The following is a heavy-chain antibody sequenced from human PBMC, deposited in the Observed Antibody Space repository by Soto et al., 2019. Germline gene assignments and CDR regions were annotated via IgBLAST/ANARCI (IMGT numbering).Heavy chain of an antibody. J-gene: IGHJ4*01. CDR2: ISSSGSTI. Sequence: SCAASVFTFSDYYMSWIRQAPAKGLEWVSYISSSGSTIYYADSVKGRFTISRDNAKNSLYLQMNSLRAEDTAVYYCARDYYDSSGYLDLDYWGHGTLVTVSS. CDR1: VFTFSDYY. V-gene: IGHV3-11*04. CDR3: ARDYYDSSGYLDLDY. D-gene: IGHD3-22*01.